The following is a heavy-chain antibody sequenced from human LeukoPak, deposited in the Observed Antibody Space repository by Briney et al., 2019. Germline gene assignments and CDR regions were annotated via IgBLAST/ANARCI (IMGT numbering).Heavy chain of an antibody. D-gene: IGHD3-10*01. Sequence: GGSLRLSCAASAFTFRNYWMSWVRQAPGKGLEWVANIKQDGSEKYYVDSVKGRFTISRDNSKNTLYLQMNSLRAEDTAVYYCAKDLWWFGEFPNVFDIWGQGTMVTVSS. CDR1: AFTFRNYW. J-gene: IGHJ3*02. V-gene: IGHV3-7*03. CDR2: IKQDGSEK. CDR3: AKDLWWFGEFPNVFDI.